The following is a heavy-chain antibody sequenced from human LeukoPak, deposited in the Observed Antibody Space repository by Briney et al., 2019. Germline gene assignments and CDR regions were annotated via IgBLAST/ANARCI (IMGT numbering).Heavy chain of an antibody. CDR1: GGSLSSYY. CDR2: IYSTGSA. V-gene: IGHV4-59*08. CDR3: ARMGGYSGYATH. Sequence: SETLSLTCTVSGGSLSSYYWSWIRQPPGKGLEWIGYIYSTGSANYNPSLKSRVTLSVDTAKNQFSLKLNSVTAADTAVYYCARMGGYSGYATHWGQGTLVTSPQ. J-gene: IGHJ4*02. D-gene: IGHD5-12*01.